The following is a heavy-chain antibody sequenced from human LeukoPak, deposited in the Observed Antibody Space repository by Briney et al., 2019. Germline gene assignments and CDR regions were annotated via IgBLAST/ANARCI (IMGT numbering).Heavy chain of an antibody. J-gene: IGHJ5*02. D-gene: IGHD6-13*01. Sequence: GESLKISCKASGYSFTSYWIGWVRQMPGKGLEWMGIIYPGDSDTRYSSSFQGQVTISADKSISTAYLQWSSLKASDTAMYYCARHSSASGREAWFDPWGQGTLVTVSS. CDR3: ARHSSASGREAWFDP. CDR2: IYPGDSDT. CDR1: GYSFTSYW. V-gene: IGHV5-51*01.